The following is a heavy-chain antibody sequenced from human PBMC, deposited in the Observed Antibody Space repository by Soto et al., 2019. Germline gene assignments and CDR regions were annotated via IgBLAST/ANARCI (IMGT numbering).Heavy chain of an antibody. CDR1: GGSISSYY. V-gene: IGHV4-59*01. CDR2: IYYSGST. Sequence: PSETLSLTCTVSGGSISSYYWSWIRQPPGKGLEWIGYIYYSGSTNYNPSLKSRVTISVDTSKNQFSLNLSSVTAADTAVYYCAIFRGYSYGNNWLDPWGQGTLVTVSS. CDR3: AIFRGYSYGNNWLDP. J-gene: IGHJ5*02. D-gene: IGHD5-18*01.